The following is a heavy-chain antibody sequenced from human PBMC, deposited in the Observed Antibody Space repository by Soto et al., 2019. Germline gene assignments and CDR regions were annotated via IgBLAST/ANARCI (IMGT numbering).Heavy chain of an antibody. CDR2: INPNSGGT. V-gene: IGHV1-2*04. D-gene: IGHD6-13*01. CDR3: ARLRWSDSSSWYSIGYFDY. J-gene: IGHJ4*02. Sequence: EASVKVSCKASGYTFFTYDISWVRQAPGQGLEWMGWINPNSGGTNYAQKFQGWVTITRDTSINTAYMELSRLRSNDTAVYYCARLRWSDSSSWYSIGYFDYWGQGTLVTVSS. CDR1: GYTFFTYD.